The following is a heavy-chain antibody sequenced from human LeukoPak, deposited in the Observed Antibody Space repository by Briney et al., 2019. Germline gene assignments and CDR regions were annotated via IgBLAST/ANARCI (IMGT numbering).Heavy chain of an antibody. CDR3: GGSSSPDYYMDV. CDR2: NNHSGST. V-gene: IGHV4-34*01. J-gene: IGHJ6*03. CDR1: GGSFSGYY. D-gene: IGHD6-6*01. Sequence: SEALSLTCAVYGGSFSGYYWSWIRQPPGKGLEWIGENNHSGSTNYNPSLKSRVTISVDASKNQFSLKLSSVTAADTAVYYCGGSSSPDYYMDVWGKGTTVTVSS.